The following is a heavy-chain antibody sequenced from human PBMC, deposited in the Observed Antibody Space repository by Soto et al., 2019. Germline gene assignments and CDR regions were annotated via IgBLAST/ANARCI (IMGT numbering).Heavy chain of an antibody. D-gene: IGHD3-22*01. Sequence: QVQLVQSGAEVKKPGSSVKVSCKASGGTFSRYTITWVRQAPGQGLEWMGGITPMFGTPNYAQKFQGRVTITADESTSTAYMELSSLRSEDTAMYYCARDGTLYDSGAYYSLYWGQGTLVTVSS. CDR1: GGTFSRYT. V-gene: IGHV1-69*01. J-gene: IGHJ4*02. CDR2: ITPMFGTP. CDR3: ARDGTLYDSGAYYSLY.